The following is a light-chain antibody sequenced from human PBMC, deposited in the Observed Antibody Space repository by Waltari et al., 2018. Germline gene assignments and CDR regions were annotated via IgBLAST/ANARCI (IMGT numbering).Light chain of an antibody. CDR3: SSSTGTPWV. J-gene: IGLJ3*02. CDR1: SSDVGVYNY. Sequence: QSALTQPASVSGSPGQSITISCSGISSDVGVYNYVSWYQQHAGKAPEPMIYDVSNRPSGVSNRFSGSKSGSTASLTISGLQAEDEADYYCSSSTGTPWVFGGGTKVSVL. CDR2: DVS. V-gene: IGLV2-14*03.